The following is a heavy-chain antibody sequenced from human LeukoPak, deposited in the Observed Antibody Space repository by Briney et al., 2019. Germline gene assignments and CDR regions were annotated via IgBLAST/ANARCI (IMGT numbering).Heavy chain of an antibody. CDR1: GFTLGDYA. Sequence: QAGGSLRLSCAASGFTLGDYALHWVRQAPGKGLQWVSLISGDGSGTYYADSVRGRFTISRDNSKNSLYLQMNSLRTEDTALYYCAKGALRGYCSGGSCYFPMYGMDVWGHGTTVTVSS. CDR2: ISGDGSGT. D-gene: IGHD2-15*01. CDR3: AKGALRGYCSGGSCYFPMYGMDV. V-gene: IGHV3-43*02. J-gene: IGHJ6*02.